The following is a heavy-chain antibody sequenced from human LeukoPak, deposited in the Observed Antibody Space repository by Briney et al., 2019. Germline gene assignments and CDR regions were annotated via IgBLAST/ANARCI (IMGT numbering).Heavy chain of an antibody. CDR1: GFTFSSYG. V-gene: IGHV3-23*01. D-gene: IGHD5/OR15-5a*01. CDR2: ISGSGDST. Sequence: GGSLRLSCAASGFTFSSYGMSWVRQAPGKGLEWVSPISGSGDSTYYADSVKGRFTISRDNSKNTLYLQMNSLRADDTAVYYCAKDTAVSFDYWGQGTLVPVSS. CDR3: AKDTAVSFDY. J-gene: IGHJ4*02.